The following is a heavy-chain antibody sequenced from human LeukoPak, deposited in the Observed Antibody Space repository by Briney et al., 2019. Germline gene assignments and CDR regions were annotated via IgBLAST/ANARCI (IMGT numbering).Heavy chain of an antibody. CDR3: ARDVHGDYGSGWFDP. CDR2: IMTLFGTA. Sequence: SVKVSCKTSGGTFNNSAISWVRQAPGQGLEWLGGIMTLFGTAGSAQKFQGRVTITKDESTRTVYLELTSLTSDDTAVYYCARDVHGDYGSGWFDPWGQGTLVSVSS. V-gene: IGHV1-69*05. D-gene: IGHD4-17*01. CDR1: GGTFNNSA. J-gene: IGHJ5*02.